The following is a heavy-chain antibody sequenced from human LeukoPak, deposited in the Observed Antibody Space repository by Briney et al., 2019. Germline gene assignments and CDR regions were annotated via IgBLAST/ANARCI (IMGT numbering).Heavy chain of an antibody. V-gene: IGHV4-4*07. CDR2: MYISGST. Sequence: SETLSLTCTVSGASMSSYYWSWIRQPAGKGLEWIGRMYISGSTNYNPSLESRVTISVDTSKNQFSLKLSSVTAADTAVYYCARDAKDLWSGHFELWGQGTLVTVS. D-gene: IGHD3-3*01. CDR1: GASMSSYY. J-gene: IGHJ4*02. CDR3: ARDAKDLWSGHFEL.